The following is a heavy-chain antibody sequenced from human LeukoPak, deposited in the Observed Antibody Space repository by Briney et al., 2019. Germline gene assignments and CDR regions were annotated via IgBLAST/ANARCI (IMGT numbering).Heavy chain of an antibody. Sequence: SETLSLTRTVSGGSISSYYWSWIRQPPGKGLEWIGYIYYSGSTNYNPSLKSRVTISVDTSKNQFSLKLSSVTAADTAVYYCARGGRYYYGSGSYGNWFDPWGREPWSPSPQ. CDR2: IYYSGST. V-gene: IGHV4-59*01. J-gene: IGHJ5*02. D-gene: IGHD3-10*01. CDR3: ARGGRYYYGSGSYGNWFDP. CDR1: GGSISSYY.